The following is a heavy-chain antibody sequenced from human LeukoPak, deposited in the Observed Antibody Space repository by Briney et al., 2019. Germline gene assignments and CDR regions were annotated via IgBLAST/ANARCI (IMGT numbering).Heavy chain of an antibody. CDR3: ARGSDYYDSSGYYDY. CDR1: GYTFTSYA. J-gene: IGHJ4*02. CDR2: INAGNGNT. D-gene: IGHD3-22*01. V-gene: IGHV1-3*01. Sequence: ASVKVSCKASGYTFTSYAMHWVRQAPGQRLEWMGWINAGNGNTKYSQKFQGRVTITADKSTSTAYMELSSLRSEDTAVYYCARGSDYYDSSGYYDYWGQGTLVTVSS.